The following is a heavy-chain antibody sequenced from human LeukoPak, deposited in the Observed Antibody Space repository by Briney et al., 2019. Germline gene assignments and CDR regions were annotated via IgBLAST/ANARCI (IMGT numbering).Heavy chain of an antibody. D-gene: IGHD6-25*01. CDR1: GFTFRSYA. J-gene: IGHJ4*02. V-gene: IGHV3-23*01. CDR2: ISSSSANT. Sequence: GGSLRLPCVASGFTFRSYAMSWVRQAPGKGLEWVSAISSSSANTYHADSVKGRFTISRDNSKNTLYLQMNSLRAEETAVYYCCKTRAGDSSGLSHFDYWGQGTLVTVSS. CDR3: CKTRAGDSSGLSHFDY.